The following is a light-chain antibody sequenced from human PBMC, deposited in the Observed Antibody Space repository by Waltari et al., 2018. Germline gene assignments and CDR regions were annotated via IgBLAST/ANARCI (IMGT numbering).Light chain of an antibody. Sequence: QSALTQPRSVSGSPGQSVTISCTGTSSDVGRYNYVSWHQHHPGKAPNLLIYDVNKRPSGVLDRLAGSKSGNTASLTISGLQAEDEADYYCCSFAGTFWVFGGGTKVTVL. J-gene: IGLJ3*02. V-gene: IGLV2-11*01. CDR1: SSDVGRYNY. CDR2: DVN. CDR3: CSFAGTFWV.